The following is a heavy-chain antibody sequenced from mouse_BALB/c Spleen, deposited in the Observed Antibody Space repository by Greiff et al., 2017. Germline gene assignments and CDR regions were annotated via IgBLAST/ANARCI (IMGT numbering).Heavy chain of an antibody. CDR2: ISSGSSTI. V-gene: IGHV5-17*02. CDR3: ARENPDYYFDY. J-gene: IGHJ2*01. CDR1: GFTFSSFG. Sequence: EVKLVESGGGLVQPGGSRKLSCAASGFTFSSFGMHWVRQAPEKGLEWVAYISSGSSTIYYADTVKGRFTISRDNPKNTLFLQMTSLRSEDTAMYYCARENPDYYFDYWGQGTTLTVSS.